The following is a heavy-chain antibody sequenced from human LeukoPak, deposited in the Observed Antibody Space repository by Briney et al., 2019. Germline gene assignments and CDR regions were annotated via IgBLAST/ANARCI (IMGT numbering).Heavy chain of an antibody. Sequence: ASMKVSCKASGYTFTGYYMHWVRQAPGQGLEWMGWINPNSGGTNYAQKFQGRVTMTRDTSISTAYMELSRLRSDDTAVYYCARGVTIFGVVIVYFDYWGQGTLVTVSS. D-gene: IGHD3-3*01. J-gene: IGHJ4*02. CDR2: INPNSGGT. V-gene: IGHV1-2*02. CDR3: ARGVTIFGVVIVYFDY. CDR1: GYTFTGYY.